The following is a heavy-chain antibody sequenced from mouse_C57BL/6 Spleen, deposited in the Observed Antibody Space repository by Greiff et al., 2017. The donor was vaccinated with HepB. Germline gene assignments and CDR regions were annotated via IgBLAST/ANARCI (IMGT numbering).Heavy chain of an antibody. CDR2: IRSKSNNYAT. J-gene: IGHJ2*01. Sequence: EVQRVESGGGLVQPKGSLKLSCAASGFSFNTYAMNWVRQAPGKGLEWVARIRSKSNNYATYYADSVKDRFTISRDDSESRHYLQMNNLKTEDIAMYCCVRQYNDYEEEGFDYWGQGTNLTVSS. D-gene: IGHD2-4*01. CDR3: VRQYNDYEEEGFDY. V-gene: IGHV10-1*01. CDR1: GFSFNTYA.